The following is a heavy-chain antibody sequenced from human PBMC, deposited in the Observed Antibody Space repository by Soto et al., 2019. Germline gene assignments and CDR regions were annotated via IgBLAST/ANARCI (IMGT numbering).Heavy chain of an antibody. CDR2: ISAYNGNT. CDR1: GYTFTSYG. D-gene: IGHD2-2*01. V-gene: IGHV1-18*04. Sequence: ASVKVSCKASGYTFTSYGISWVRQAPGQGLEWMGWISAYNGNTNYAQKLQGRVTMTTDTSTSTAYMELRSLRAEDTAVYYCAKDTPGPAPPGWGQGTLVTVSS. J-gene: IGHJ4*02. CDR3: AKDTPGPAPPG.